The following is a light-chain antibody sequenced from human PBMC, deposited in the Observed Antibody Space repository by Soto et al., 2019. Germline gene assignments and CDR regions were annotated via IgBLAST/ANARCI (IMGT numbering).Light chain of an antibody. CDR2: DAS. J-gene: IGKJ5*01. CDR3: QQRSNWIT. Sequence: EIVLTQSPANLSLSPGERATLSCRASQSVGSFLAWYQQKPGQXPXXLIYDASNRATGIPARFSVIGSGTVFTPPVSSLEPEDFAVYDCQQRSNWITFGQGTRLEIK. CDR1: QSVGSF. V-gene: IGKV3-11*01.